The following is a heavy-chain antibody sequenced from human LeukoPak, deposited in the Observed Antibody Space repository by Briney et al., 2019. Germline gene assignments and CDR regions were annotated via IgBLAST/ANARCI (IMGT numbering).Heavy chain of an antibody. D-gene: IGHD1-26*01. V-gene: IGHV4-59*01. J-gene: IGHJ4*02. CDR3: ARSRERWELRYDFDY. CDR1: GGSISGYY. CDR2: ICYSGST. Sequence: NPSETLSLTCTVSGGSISGYYWTWIRQPPGKGLEWIGYICYSGSTNYNPSLKSRVTISVDTSKNQFSLKLSSVTAADTAVYYCARSRERWELRYDFDYWGQGTLVTVSS.